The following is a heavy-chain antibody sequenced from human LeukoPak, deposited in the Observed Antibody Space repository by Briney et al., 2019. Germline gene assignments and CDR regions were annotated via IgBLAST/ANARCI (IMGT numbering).Heavy chain of an antibody. CDR3: GRDNLGGRAEAYDY. D-gene: IGHD1-1*01. Sequence: TGGSLRLSCAASGFTFGSYSMNWVRQAPGKGLEWVSSISSSSSYIYYADSVKGRFTISRDNAKNSLYLQMNSLRAEDTAVYYCGRDNLGGRAEAYDYWGQGTLVTVSS. CDR1: GFTFGSYS. CDR2: ISSSSSYI. V-gene: IGHV3-21*01. J-gene: IGHJ4*02.